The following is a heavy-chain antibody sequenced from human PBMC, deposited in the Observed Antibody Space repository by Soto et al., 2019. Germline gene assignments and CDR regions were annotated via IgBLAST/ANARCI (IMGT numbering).Heavy chain of an antibody. CDR3: ARHNPRDSWIYDY. Sequence: SETLSLTCTVSGGSISGFFWSWIRQPPGKGLEWIGYVYYSGSTNYNPSLKSRITISQDTSKNQFSLKLSSVTAADTAVYYCARHNPRDSWIYDYWGQGALVTVSS. CDR2: VYYSGST. D-gene: IGHD1-7*01. V-gene: IGHV4-59*08. J-gene: IGHJ4*02. CDR1: GGSISGFF.